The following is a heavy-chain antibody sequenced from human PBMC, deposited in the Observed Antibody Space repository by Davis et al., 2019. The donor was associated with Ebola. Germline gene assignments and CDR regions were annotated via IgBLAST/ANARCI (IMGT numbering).Heavy chain of an antibody. CDR2: IWYDGSNK. J-gene: IGHJ4*02. Sequence: GESLKISCAASGFTFSSYGMHWVRQAPGKGLEWVAVIWYDGSNKYYADSVKGRFTISRDNSKNTLYLQMNSRRAEDTAVYYCASAYGGNYYFDYWGQGTLVTVSS. V-gene: IGHV3-33*01. CDR3: ASAYGGNYYFDY. CDR1: GFTFSSYG. D-gene: IGHD4-23*01.